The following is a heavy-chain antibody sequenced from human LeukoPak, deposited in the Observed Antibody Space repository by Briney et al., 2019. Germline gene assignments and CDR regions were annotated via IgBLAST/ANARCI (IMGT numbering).Heavy chain of an antibody. CDR2: ICPGGTIT. Sequence: GGSLRVSCTASGFTFSNYCMHWVRQTPGKGLIWVSRICPGGTITNYADSVKGRLTISRDDAKNMMFLQMNSLRADDTAVYYCVRDFRSADYWGQGILVTVSS. J-gene: IGHJ4*02. V-gene: IGHV3-74*01. CDR1: GFTFSNYC. CDR3: VRDFRSADY.